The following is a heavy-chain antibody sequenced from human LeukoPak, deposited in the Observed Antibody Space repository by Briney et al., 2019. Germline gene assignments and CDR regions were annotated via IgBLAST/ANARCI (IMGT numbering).Heavy chain of an antibody. CDR3: ARGTYYYDSSGYYVVPFDY. V-gene: IGHV3-30-3*01. J-gene: IGHJ4*02. CDR2: ISYDGSNK. D-gene: IGHD3-22*01. CDR1: GFTFSSYA. Sequence: GGSLRLSCAASGFTFSSYAMHWVRQAPGKGLEWVAVISYDGSNKYYADSVKGRFTISRDNSKNTLYLQMNSLRAEDTAVYYCARGTYYYDSSGYYVVPFDYWGQGTLVTVSS.